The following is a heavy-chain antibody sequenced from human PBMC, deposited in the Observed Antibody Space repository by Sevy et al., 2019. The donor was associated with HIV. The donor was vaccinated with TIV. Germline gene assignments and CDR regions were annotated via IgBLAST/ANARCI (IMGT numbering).Heavy chain of an antibody. CDR1: GGTFSSYA. CDR2: IIPIFGTA. D-gene: IGHD3-10*01. J-gene: IGHJ3*02. Sequence: ASVKVSCKASGGTFSSYAISWVRQAPGQGLEWMGGIIPIFGTANYAQKFQGRVTITADESTSTAYMGLSSLRSEDTAVYYGAEGRGGPSESGSFDIWGQGTMVTVSS. CDR3: AEGRGGPSESGSFDI. V-gene: IGHV1-69*13.